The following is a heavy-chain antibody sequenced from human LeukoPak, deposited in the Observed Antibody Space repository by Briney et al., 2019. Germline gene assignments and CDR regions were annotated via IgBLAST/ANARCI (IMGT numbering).Heavy chain of an antibody. V-gene: IGHV3-7*01. Sequence: PGGSLRLSCAASGFTFSSYWMSWVRQAPGKGLEWVANIKQDGSEKYYVDSVKGRFTISRDNAKNSLYLQMNSLRAEDTAVYYCARDGDFWSGPNYYYYGMDVWGQGTTVTVSS. CDR3: ARDGDFWSGPNYYYYGMDV. CDR1: GFTFSSYW. D-gene: IGHD3-3*01. J-gene: IGHJ6*02. CDR2: IKQDGSEK.